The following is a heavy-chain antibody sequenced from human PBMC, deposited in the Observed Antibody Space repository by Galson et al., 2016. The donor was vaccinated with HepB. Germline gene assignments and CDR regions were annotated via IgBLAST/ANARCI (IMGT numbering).Heavy chain of an antibody. D-gene: IGHD3-3*01. V-gene: IGHV3-11*01. Sequence: SLRLSCAASGFTFSEYYMSWIRQAPGKGLEWVSYISGSGKTIFYADSMNGRFTISRDNSKNSLYLQMNSLRGEDTAVYYCVQGRRGRLLEWLHINWFDSWGQGTLVTVSS. CDR1: GFTFSEYY. CDR3: VQGRRGRLLEWLHINWFDS. CDR2: ISGSGKTI. J-gene: IGHJ5*01.